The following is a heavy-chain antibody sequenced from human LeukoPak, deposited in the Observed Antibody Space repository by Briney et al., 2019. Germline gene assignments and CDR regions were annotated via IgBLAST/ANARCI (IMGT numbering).Heavy chain of an antibody. D-gene: IGHD3-22*01. Sequence: PSETLSLTCTVSGGSISSYYWSWIRQPPGKGLEWIGYIYYSGSTNYNPSLKSQVTISVDTSKNQFSLKLSSVTAADTAVYYCARWDSSGSHFDYWGQGTLVTVSS. V-gene: IGHV4-59*01. CDR2: IYYSGST. CDR1: GGSISSYY. CDR3: ARWDSSGSHFDY. J-gene: IGHJ4*02.